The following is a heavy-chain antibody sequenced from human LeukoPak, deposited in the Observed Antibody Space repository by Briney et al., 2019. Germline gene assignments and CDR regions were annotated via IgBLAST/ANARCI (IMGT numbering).Heavy chain of an antibody. J-gene: IGHJ4*02. CDR3: ARGIGGLFDY. Sequence: PGGSLRLSCAASGFTFSSYAMHWVRQAPGKGLEWMANIKEDGSEKYYGDSAKGRFTISRDNARNSLFLQMDSLRGEETAVYYCARGIGGLFDYWGQGAQVTVSS. D-gene: IGHD2-15*01. CDR2: IKEDGSEK. CDR1: GFTFSSYA. V-gene: IGHV3-7*01.